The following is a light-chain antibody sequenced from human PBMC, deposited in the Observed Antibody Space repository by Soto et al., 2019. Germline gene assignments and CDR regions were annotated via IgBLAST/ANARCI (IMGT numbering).Light chain of an antibody. CDR2: EVS. Sequence: QSALTQPASVSGSPGQSITISCTGTSSDVGGYNYVSWYQQHPGKAPKLMISEVSNRPSGVSNRFSGSKSGNTASLTISGLQADDEAEYYCSSFTSNSAPWVFGGGTKLTVL. CDR3: SSFTSNSAPWV. J-gene: IGLJ3*02. V-gene: IGLV2-14*01. CDR1: SSDVGGYNY.